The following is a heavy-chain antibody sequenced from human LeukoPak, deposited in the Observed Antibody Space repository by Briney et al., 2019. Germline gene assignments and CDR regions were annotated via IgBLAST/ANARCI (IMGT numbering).Heavy chain of an antibody. J-gene: IGHJ6*02. V-gene: IGHV1-3*01. CDR3: ARAGGGAQTVTTFYYYGMDV. CDR2: INAGNGNT. Sequence: GASVKVSCKASGYTFTSYAMHWVRQAPGQRLEWMGWINAGNGNTKYSQKFQGRVTITRDTSTSTAYMELSSLRSEDTAVYYCARAGGGAQTVTTFYYYGMDVWGQGTTVTVSS. D-gene: IGHD4-17*01. CDR1: GYTFTSYA.